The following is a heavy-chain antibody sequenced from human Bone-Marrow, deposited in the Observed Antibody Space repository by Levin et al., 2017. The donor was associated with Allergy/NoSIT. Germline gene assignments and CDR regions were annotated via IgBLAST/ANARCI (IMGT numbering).Heavy chain of an antibody. J-gene: IGHJ4*02. CDR3: AREAIAADY. V-gene: IGHV3-66*02. Sequence: GGSLRLSCAASGFIVSSNYVSWVRQAPGKGLEWVSAIFSGANTYYADSVKGRFTISRDNSKNTVYLQMNNLRAEDTAVYYCAREAIAADYWGQGALVTVSS. CDR1: GFIVSSNY. D-gene: IGHD6-13*01. CDR2: IFSGANT.